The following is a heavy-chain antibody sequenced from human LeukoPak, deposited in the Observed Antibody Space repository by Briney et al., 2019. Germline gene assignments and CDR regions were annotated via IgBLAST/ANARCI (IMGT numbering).Heavy chain of an antibody. Sequence: SETLSLTCTVSGGSISSGNYCWAWIRQPPGKGLEWIGSIYYSGSTYYNPSLKSRVTISVDTSKNQFSLKLSSVTAADTAVYYCARDRANMGGYTYGSNWFDPWGQGTLVTVSS. CDR1: GGSISSGNYC. D-gene: IGHD5-18*01. CDR3: ARDRANMGGYTYGSNWFDP. J-gene: IGHJ5*02. CDR2: IYYSGST. V-gene: IGHV4-39*07.